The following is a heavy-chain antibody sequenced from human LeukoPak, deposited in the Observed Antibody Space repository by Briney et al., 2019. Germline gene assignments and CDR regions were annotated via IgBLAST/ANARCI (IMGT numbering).Heavy chain of an antibody. J-gene: IGHJ3*02. V-gene: IGHV3-7*03. CDR3: ARGLAVTARGSFDI. CDR2: IKQDESEK. Sequence: GGSVIHSCAASVFLFSRYWISWVRHAPGKGLEWVDNIKQDESEKYYVDSVKGRFTISRDNAKNSLYLQMNSLRAEDTAVYYCARGLAVTARGSFDIWGQGTMVTVSS. D-gene: IGHD6-19*01. CDR1: VFLFSRYW.